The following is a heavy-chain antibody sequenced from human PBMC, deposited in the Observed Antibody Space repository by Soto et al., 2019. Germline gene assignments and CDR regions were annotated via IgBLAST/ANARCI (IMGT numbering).Heavy chain of an antibody. J-gene: IGHJ6*02. CDR2: IIPIFGTA. Sequence: ASVKVSCKVSGGTFSSYAISWVRQAPGQGLEWMGGIIPIFGTANYAQKFQGRVTITADESTSTAYMELSSLRSEDTAVYYCARVGQQWLVRSYYGMDVWGQGTTVTV. V-gene: IGHV1-69*13. CDR3: ARVGQQWLVRSYYGMDV. CDR1: GGTFSSYA. D-gene: IGHD6-19*01.